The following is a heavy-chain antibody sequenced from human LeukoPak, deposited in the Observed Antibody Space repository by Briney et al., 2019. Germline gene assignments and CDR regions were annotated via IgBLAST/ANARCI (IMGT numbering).Heavy chain of an antibody. J-gene: IGHJ4*02. CDR2: ISYDGSNK. D-gene: IGHD3-10*01. CDR3: AREFDYYGSGSLDY. CDR1: GFTFSSYG. V-gene: IGHV3-30*03. Sequence: HPGGSLRLSCAASGFTFSSYGMHWVRQAPGKGLEWVAVISYDGSNKYYADSVKGRFTISRDNSKNTLYLQMNSLRAEDTAVYYCAREFDYYGSGSLDYWGQGTLVTVSS.